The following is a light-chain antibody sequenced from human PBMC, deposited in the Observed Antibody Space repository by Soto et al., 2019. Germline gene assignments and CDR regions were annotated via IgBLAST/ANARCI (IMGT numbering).Light chain of an antibody. CDR1: SGHSSYA. J-gene: IGLJ3*02. V-gene: IGLV4-69*01. CDR2: LNSDGSH. CDR3: QTWGTGIGV. Sequence: QLVLTQSPSASASLGASVKLTCTLSSGHSSYAIAWHQQQPEKGPRYLMKLNSDGSHSKGDGIPDRFSGSSSGAARYLTICRLQSEDEADYYCQTWGTGIGVFGGGTKLTVL.